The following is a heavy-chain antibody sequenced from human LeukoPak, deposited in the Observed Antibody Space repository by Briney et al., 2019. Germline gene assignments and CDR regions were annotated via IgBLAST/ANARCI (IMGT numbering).Heavy chain of an antibody. V-gene: IGHV4-34*01. Sequence: SETLSLTCAVYGGSLSGYYWSWIRQPPGKGLEWIGEINHSGSTNYNPSLKSRVTISVDTSKNQFSLKLSSVTAADTAVYYCATRPIGDAFDIWGQGTMVTVSS. CDR2: INHSGST. J-gene: IGHJ3*02. CDR3: ATRPIGDAFDI. CDR1: GGSLSGYY. D-gene: IGHD3-10*01.